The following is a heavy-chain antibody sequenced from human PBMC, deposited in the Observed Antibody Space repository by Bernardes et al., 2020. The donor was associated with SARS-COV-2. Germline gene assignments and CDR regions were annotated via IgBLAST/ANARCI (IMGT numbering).Heavy chain of an antibody. D-gene: IGHD3-10*01. CDR1: GFTFSSYT. CDR3: ARDEGSYYDSSCFDY. V-gene: IGHV3-21*01. Sequence: GGSLRLSCTASGFTFSSYTMNWVRQAPGKGLEWVSSICTSSNYIYYADSVKGRFPISRDNAKNSVYLQMNSVRAEDTAVYYCARDEGSYYDSSCFDYWGRGTPGTVSS. CDR2: ICTSSNYI. J-gene: IGHJ4*02.